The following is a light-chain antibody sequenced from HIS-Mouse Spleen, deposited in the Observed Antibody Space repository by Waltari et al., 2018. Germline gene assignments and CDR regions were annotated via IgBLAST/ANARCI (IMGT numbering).Light chain of an antibody. CDR2: KAS. V-gene: IGKV1-5*03. Sequence: TQTTPPRSTMSASIGVRVTITCRASQSISSWLAWYQQKPGKAPKLLIYKASSLESGVPSRFSGSGSGTEFTLTISSLQPDDFATYYCQQYNSWPWTFGQGTKVEIK. J-gene: IGKJ1*01. CDR3: QQYNSWPWT. CDR1: QSISSW.